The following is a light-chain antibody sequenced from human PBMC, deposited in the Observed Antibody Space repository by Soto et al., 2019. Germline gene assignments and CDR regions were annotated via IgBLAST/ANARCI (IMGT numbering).Light chain of an antibody. J-gene: IGKJ3*01. CDR2: GAS. V-gene: IGKV3-20*01. CDR3: QQYGSSLFT. Sequence: EIVLTQSPGTLSLSPGERATLSCRASQSVSSSYLAWYQQKPGQAPRLLIYGASSRATGIPDRFSGSGSGTDFTLTISRLEPEDFAVYYFQQYGSSLFTFGPWTKVDIK. CDR1: QSVSSSY.